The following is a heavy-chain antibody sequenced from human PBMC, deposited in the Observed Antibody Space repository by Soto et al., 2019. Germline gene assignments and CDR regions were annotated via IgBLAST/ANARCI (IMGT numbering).Heavy chain of an antibody. J-gene: IGHJ4*02. D-gene: IGHD6-13*01. Sequence: ASVKVSCKASGYTFTSYGISWVRQAPGQGLEWMGWISAYNGNTNYAQKLQGRVTMTTDTSTSTAYMELRSLGSDDTAVYYCACEVIATAGTNYFDYWGQGTLVTVSS. V-gene: IGHV1-18*01. CDR2: ISAYNGNT. CDR3: ACEVIATAGTNYFDY. CDR1: GYTFTSYG.